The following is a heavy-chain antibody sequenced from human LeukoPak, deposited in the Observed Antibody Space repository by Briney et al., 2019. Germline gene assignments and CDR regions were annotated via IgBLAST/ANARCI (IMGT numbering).Heavy chain of an antibody. CDR2: INSDGSST. CDR3: ARDASGGYSYGYFAFDI. D-gene: IGHD5-18*01. J-gene: IGHJ3*02. Sequence: GGSLRLSCAASGFTFCSYWMHWVRQAPGKGLVWVSRINSDGSSTSYADSVKGRFTISRDNAKNTLYLQMNSLRAEDTAVYYCARDASGGYSYGYFAFDIWGQGTMVTVSS. CDR1: GFTFCSYW. V-gene: IGHV3-74*01.